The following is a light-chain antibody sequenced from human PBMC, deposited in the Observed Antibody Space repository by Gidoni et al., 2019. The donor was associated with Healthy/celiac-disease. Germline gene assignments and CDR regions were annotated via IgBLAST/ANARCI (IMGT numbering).Light chain of an antibody. CDR2: WAS. V-gene: IGKV4-1*01. CDR1: QSVLYSSNNKNY. CDR3: QKYSSTPRT. Sequence: DIVMNQSPDSLAVTLGERATINCKSSQSVLYSSNNKNYLAWYQQKTGKPPKLLIYWASTREAGVPDRCSGSGSGTDLTLNISSLKAEDVAVYYCQKYSSTPRTFGQGTKVEIK. J-gene: IGKJ1*01.